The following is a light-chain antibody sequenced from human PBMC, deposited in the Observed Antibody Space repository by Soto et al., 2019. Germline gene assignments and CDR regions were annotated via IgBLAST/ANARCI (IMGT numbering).Light chain of an antibody. CDR1: SSDVGNYNL. Sequence: QSALTQPASVSGSPGQSITISCTGTSSDVGNYNLVSWYQQHPGKAPKLVIYEGSKRPSGVSNRFSGSKSGNTASLTISGLQAEDEADYYCSSYVGSSTLLFGGGTKVTVL. V-gene: IGLV2-23*01. CDR2: EGS. J-gene: IGLJ2*01. CDR3: SSYVGSSTLL.